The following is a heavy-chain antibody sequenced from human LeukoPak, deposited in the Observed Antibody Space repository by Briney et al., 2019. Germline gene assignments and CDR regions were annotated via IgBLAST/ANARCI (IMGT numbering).Heavy chain of an antibody. V-gene: IGHV1-69*13. CDR3: ARRPRWSQYFQH. Sequence: GASVKASCKASGGTFSSYAISWVRQAPGQGLEWMGGIIPIFGTANYAQKFQGRVTITADESTSTAYMELSSLRSEDTAVYYCARRPRWSQYFQHWGQGTLVTVSS. D-gene: IGHD6-13*01. CDR1: GGTFSSYA. J-gene: IGHJ1*01. CDR2: IIPIFGTA.